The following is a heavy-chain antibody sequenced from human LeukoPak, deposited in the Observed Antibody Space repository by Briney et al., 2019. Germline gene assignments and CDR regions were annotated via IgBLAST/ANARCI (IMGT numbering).Heavy chain of an antibody. D-gene: IGHD5-18*01. J-gene: IGHJ4*02. V-gene: IGHV3-64*01. CDR3: SRGLDRGYAYGPLE. CDR2: ISDNGGST. CDR1: GFTFSRHA. Sequence: PGGSLRLSCAASGFTFSRHAMHWVPEARGKGLEYISSISDNGGSTFYANSVKGRFTISRDNSNNMLYLQMGSLRVEDMAVYYCSRGLDRGYAYGPLEWGQGDLVTVSS.